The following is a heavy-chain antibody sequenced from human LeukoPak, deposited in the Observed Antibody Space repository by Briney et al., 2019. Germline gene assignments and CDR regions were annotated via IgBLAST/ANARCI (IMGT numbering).Heavy chain of an antibody. D-gene: IGHD1-1*01. CDR3: ARDLPTGTTYYYGMDV. Sequence: GASVKVSCKASGYTFTSYGISWVRRAPGQGLEWMGWIGTFNGHTNYAQKVQGRVTMTTDTSTSTVYMELRSLRSDDTAVYYCARDLPTGTTYYYGMDVWGQGTTVTVSS. V-gene: IGHV1-18*01. CDR1: GYTFTSYG. J-gene: IGHJ6*02. CDR2: IGTFNGHT.